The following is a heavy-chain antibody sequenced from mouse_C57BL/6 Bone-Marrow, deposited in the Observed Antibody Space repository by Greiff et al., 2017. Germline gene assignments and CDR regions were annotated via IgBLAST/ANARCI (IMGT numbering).Heavy chain of an antibody. D-gene: IGHD4-1*01. V-gene: IGHV1-84*01. CDR3: ARDWEGWYFDV. J-gene: IGHJ1*03. Sequence: VQVVESGPELVKPGASVKISCKASGYTFTDYYINWVKQRPGQGLEWIGWIYPGSGNNKYNEKFKGKATLTVDTSSSTAYLQLSSLTSEDSAVYFWARDWEGWYFDVWGTGTTVTVSS. CDR2: IYPGSGNN. CDR1: GYTFTDYY.